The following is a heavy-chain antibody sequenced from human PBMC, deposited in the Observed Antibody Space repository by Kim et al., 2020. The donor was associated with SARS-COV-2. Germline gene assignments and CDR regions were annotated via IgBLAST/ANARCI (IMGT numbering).Heavy chain of an antibody. CDR1: GFTFSSYS. J-gene: IGHJ6*03. CDR2: ISSSSSYM. V-gene: IGHV3-21*01. Sequence: GGSLRLSCAASGFTFSSYSMNWVRQAPGKGLEWVSSISSSSSYMYYADSVKGRFTISRDNAKNSLYLQMNSLRAEDTAVYYCAREGRITIFGVVIPKDYYMDVGGKGTTVTVTS. D-gene: IGHD3-3*01. CDR3: AREGRITIFGVVIPKDYYMDV.